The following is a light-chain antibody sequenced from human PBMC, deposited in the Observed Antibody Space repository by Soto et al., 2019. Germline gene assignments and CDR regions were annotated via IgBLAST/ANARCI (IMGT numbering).Light chain of an antibody. CDR3: QQYNSYSPWT. CDR1: QGISTY. CDR2: EAS. J-gene: IGKJ1*01. V-gene: IGKV1-16*01. Sequence: DIQMTQSPSSLSASVGDRVTITCRASQGISTYVNWYQQKPGKAPKVLIYEASSLQSGVPSRFSGSGSGTEFTLTISSLQPDDFATYYCQQYNSYSPWTFGQGTKVEI.